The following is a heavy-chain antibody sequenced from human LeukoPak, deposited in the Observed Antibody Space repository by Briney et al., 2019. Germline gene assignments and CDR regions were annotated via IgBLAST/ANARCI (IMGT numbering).Heavy chain of an antibody. CDR1: GYTLTELS. V-gene: IGHV1-24*01. J-gene: IGHJ5*02. CDR2: FDPEDGET. Sequence: ASVKVSCKVSGYTLTELSMHWVRQAPGKGLEWMGGFDPEDGETIYAQKFQGRVTMTEDTSTDTAYMELSSLRSEDTAVYYCATVRTIFGVTNNWIDPWGQGTLVTVSS. D-gene: IGHD3-3*01. CDR3: ATVRTIFGVTNNWIDP.